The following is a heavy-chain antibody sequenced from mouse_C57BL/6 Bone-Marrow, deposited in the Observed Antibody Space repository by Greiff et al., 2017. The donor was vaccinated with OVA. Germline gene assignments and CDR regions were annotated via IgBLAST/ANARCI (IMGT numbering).Heavy chain of an antibody. CDR2: IDPSDSYT. D-gene: IGHD2-3*01. CDR3: AREGGYYDWYFDV. CDR1: GYTFTSYW. V-gene: IGHV1-69*01. J-gene: IGHJ1*03. Sequence: QVQLQQPGAELVMPGASVKLSCKASGYTFTSYWMHWVKQRPGQGLEWIGEIDPSDSYTNYNQKFKGKSPLTVDKSSSTAYMQLSSLTSEDSAVYYCAREGGYYDWYFDVWGTGTTGTVSS.